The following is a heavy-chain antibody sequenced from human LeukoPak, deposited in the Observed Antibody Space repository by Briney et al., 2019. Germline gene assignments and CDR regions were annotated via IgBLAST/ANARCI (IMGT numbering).Heavy chain of an antibody. CDR1: GFTFSTYG. V-gene: IGHV3-23*01. Sequence: PGGSLRLSWAASGFTFSTYGMNWVRKAPGKGLEWVSGISGSGGTTYYADSVKGRFTISRDNSKNSLSLQVSSLRAEDTAVYYCAKTNGYYSDWGQGTLVTVSS. D-gene: IGHD3-22*01. CDR3: AKTNGYYSD. J-gene: IGHJ4*02. CDR2: ISGSGGTT.